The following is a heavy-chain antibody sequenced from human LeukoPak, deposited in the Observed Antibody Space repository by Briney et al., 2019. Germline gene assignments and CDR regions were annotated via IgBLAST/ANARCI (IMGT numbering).Heavy chain of an antibody. V-gene: IGHV1-24*01. CDR3: ATGRRSYYGSGSYYFDY. J-gene: IGHJ4*02. Sequence: ASVKVSCKVSGYTLTELSMHWVRQAPGKGLEWMGGFDPEDGETIYAQKFQGRVTMTEDTSTDTAYMELSSLRSEDTAVYYCATGRRSYYGSGSYYFDYWGQGTLVTVSS. CDR2: FDPEDGET. D-gene: IGHD3-10*01. CDR1: GYTLTELS.